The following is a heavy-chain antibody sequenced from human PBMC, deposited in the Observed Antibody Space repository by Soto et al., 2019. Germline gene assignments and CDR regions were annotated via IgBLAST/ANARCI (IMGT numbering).Heavy chain of an antibody. Sequence: QVQLVQSGADVKKPGASVKVSCKASGYTFTGHFMHWMRQVPGRRLEWMGWIDPNSGDTHYAQSFQGRFTVTRDPSISTAYMELSRLTSDDTAVYFCARGGAISGGVKIPFEYWGAGTLVNVSS. D-gene: IGHD3-3*01. CDR2: IDPNSGDT. CDR1: GYTFTGHF. CDR3: ARGGAISGGVKIPFEY. V-gene: IGHV1-2*02. J-gene: IGHJ4*02.